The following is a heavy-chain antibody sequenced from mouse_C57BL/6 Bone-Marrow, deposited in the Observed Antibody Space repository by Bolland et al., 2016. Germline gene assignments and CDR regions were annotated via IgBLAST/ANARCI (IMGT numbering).Heavy chain of an antibody. CDR2: ISSGGSYT. J-gene: IGHJ3*01. CDR3: ARQGLLD. Sequence: VATISSGGSYTYYPDSVKGRFTIYRDNAKNTLYLQMSSLKSEDTAMYYCARQGLLDWGQGTLV. V-gene: IGHV5-6*01. D-gene: IGHD2-1*01.